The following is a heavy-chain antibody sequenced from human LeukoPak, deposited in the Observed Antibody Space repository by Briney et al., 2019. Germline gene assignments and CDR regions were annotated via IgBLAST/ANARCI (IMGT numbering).Heavy chain of an antibody. CDR2: INSDGTST. CDR3: ARETWSRGGDVFDI. CDR1: GFTVSNFW. D-gene: IGHD3-10*01. V-gene: IGHV3-74*01. Sequence: GGSLRLSCAASGFTVSNFWMHWVRQAPGQGLVWVSRINSDGTSTNYADSVKGRLTISRDNTKNTLYLQMNSLTVEDTAVYYCARETWSRGGDVFDIWGRGTMVTVSS. J-gene: IGHJ3*02.